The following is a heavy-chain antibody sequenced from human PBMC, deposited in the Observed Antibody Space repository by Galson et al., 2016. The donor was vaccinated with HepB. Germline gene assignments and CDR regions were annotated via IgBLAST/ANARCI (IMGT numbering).Heavy chain of an antibody. CDR2: IYSGGDT. V-gene: IGHV3-66*02. CDR3: ARDPGLRNGMGG. Sequence: SLRLSCAVSGFTVSSDYMSWVRQAPGKELEWVSVIYSGGDTYYADSVKGRFTISRDNSKNTLYLQMSSLRTEDTALYFCARDPGLRNGMGGWGKGTTVTVSS. D-gene: IGHD4-17*01. J-gene: IGHJ6*04. CDR1: GFTVSSDY.